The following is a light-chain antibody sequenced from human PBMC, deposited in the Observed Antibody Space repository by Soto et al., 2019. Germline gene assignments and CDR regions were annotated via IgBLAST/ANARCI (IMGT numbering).Light chain of an antibody. J-gene: IGLJ2*01. Sequence: QSVLTQPPSVSGAPGQRVTLSCSGSSSNIGTGYDVHWYQQLPEAAPKLLIYENNNRPSGVPDRFSGSRSGTSASLAITGLEADDEADYYCQSYDSTLSAPIFGGGTKLTVL. V-gene: IGLV1-40*01. CDR3: QSYDSTLSAPI. CDR1: SSNIGTGYD. CDR2: ENN.